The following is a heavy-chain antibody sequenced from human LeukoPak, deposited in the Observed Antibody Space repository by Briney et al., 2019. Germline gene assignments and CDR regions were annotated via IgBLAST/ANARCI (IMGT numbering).Heavy chain of an antibody. CDR1: GGTFSSYA. CDR2: IIPIFGPA. CDR3: AREGGAMTTVTTFWFDP. Sequence: SVKVSCKASGGTFSSYAISWVRQAPGQGLEWMGGIIPIFGPANYAQKFQGRVTITTDESTTTAYLELSSLRSQDTAVYYCAREGGAMTTVTTFWFDPWGQGTLVTVSS. D-gene: IGHD4-11*01. V-gene: IGHV1-69*05. J-gene: IGHJ5*02.